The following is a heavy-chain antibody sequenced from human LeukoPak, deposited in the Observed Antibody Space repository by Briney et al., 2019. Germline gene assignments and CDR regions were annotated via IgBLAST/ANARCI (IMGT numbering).Heavy chain of an antibody. CDR1: GFTFSSYA. V-gene: IGHV3-30*04. D-gene: IGHD2-15*01. J-gene: IGHJ4*02. CDR3: ARGSLVVVVAAYFDY. CDR2: ISYDGSNK. Sequence: PGGSLRLSCAASGFTFSSYAMHWVRQAPGKGLEWVAVISYDGSNKYYADSVKGRFTISRDNSKNTLYLQMNSLRAEDTAVYYCARGSLVVVVAAYFDYWGQGTLVTVSS.